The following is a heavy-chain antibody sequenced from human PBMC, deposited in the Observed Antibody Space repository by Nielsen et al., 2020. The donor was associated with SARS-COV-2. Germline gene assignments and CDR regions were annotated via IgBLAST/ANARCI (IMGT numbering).Heavy chain of an antibody. CDR3: ARGRSITMIVLDYFDY. V-gene: IGHV4-39*01. CDR1: GGSISSSSYY. D-gene: IGHD3-22*01. Sequence: SETLSLTCTVSGGSISSSSYYWGWIRQPPGKGLEWIGSIYYSGSTYYNPSLKSRVTISVDTSKNQFSLKLSSVTAADTAVYYCARGRSITMIVLDYFDYWGQGTLVTVSS. J-gene: IGHJ4*02. CDR2: IYYSGST.